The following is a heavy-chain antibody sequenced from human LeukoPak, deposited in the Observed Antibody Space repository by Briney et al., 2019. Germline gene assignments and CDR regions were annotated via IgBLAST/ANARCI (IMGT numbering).Heavy chain of an antibody. Sequence: PSETLSLTCTVSGYSISSGYYWGWIRQPPGKGLEWIGSIYESGSTNYNPSLKSRVTISVDTSENQFSLKLSSVTAADTAVYYCARQPGNYYDSSGYHDAFDIWGQGTMVTVSS. CDR2: IYESGST. J-gene: IGHJ3*02. CDR1: GYSISSGYY. V-gene: IGHV4-38-2*02. CDR3: ARQPGNYYDSSGYHDAFDI. D-gene: IGHD3-22*01.